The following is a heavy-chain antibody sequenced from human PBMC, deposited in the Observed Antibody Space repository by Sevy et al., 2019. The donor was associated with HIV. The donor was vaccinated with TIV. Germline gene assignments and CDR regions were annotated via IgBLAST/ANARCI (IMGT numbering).Heavy chain of an antibody. CDR2: ISGSGGST. CDR3: AKQVETQLYYDFWSGYYSGFDY. D-gene: IGHD3-3*01. J-gene: IGHJ4*02. Sequence: GGSLRLSCAASGFTFSSYAMSWVRQAPGKGLEWVSAISGSGGSTYSEDSVKGRFTISRDNFKITLYLQMNSLRAEDTAVYYCAKQVETQLYYDFWSGYYSGFDYWGQGTLVTVSS. V-gene: IGHV3-23*01. CDR1: GFTFSSYA.